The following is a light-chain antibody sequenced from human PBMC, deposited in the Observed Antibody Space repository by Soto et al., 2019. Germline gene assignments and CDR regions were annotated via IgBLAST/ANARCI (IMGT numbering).Light chain of an antibody. CDR3: QQYDSSPPT. Sequence: EIVLTQSPGTLSLSPGERATLSCRASQSVNSNYLAWYQRKPGQAPRLLIYGASNRATDIPYRFSASGSGTDFTLTITRREPEDFAVYYWQQYDSSPPTFGQGTKVEIK. V-gene: IGKV3-20*01. CDR1: QSVNSNY. J-gene: IGKJ1*01. CDR2: GAS.